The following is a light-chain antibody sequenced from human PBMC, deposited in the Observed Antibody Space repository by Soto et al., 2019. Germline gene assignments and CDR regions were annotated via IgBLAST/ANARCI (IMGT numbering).Light chain of an antibody. CDR1: QRISSN. J-gene: IGKJ5*01. Sequence: DIQMTQSPSSLAASVGDRVSITCRASQRISSNLNWYQQKPGKAPKLLIYGASSLQSGVPSRFSGSGSGTDFTLTISSLQPEDFATYYCQQSDSIPITFCQGTRLEIK. CDR3: QQSDSIPIT. CDR2: GAS. V-gene: IGKV1-39*01.